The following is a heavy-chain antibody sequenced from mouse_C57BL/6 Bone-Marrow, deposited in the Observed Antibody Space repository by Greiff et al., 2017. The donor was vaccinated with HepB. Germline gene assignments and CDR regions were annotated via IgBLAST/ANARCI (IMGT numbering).Heavy chain of an antibody. CDR3: ARYYYGSSYEFAY. Sequence: VQLQQPGAELVRPGSSVKLSCKASGYTFTSYWMDWVKQRPGQGLEWIGNIYPSDSETHYNQKFKDKATLTVDKSSSTAYMQLSSLTSEDSAVYYCARYYYGSSYEFAYWGQGTLDTVSA. J-gene: IGHJ3*01. CDR2: IYPSDSET. V-gene: IGHV1-61*01. CDR1: GYTFTSYW. D-gene: IGHD1-1*01.